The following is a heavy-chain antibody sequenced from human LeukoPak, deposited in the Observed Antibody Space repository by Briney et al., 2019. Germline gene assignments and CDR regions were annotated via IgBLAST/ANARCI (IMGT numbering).Heavy chain of an antibody. V-gene: IGHV3-9*01. D-gene: IGHD6-13*01. J-gene: IGHJ4*02. CDR1: GFTFDDYA. CDR3: AKDIFGQQLVAFDY. Sequence: GRSLRLSCAASGFTFDDYAMHWVRQAPGKGLEWVSGISWNSGSIGYADSVKGRFTISRDNAKNSPYLQMNSLRAEDTALYYCAKDIFGQQLVAFDYWGQGTLVTVSS. CDR2: ISWNSGSI.